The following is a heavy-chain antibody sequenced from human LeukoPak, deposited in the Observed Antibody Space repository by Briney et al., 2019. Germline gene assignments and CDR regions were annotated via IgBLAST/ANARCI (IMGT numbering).Heavy chain of an antibody. CDR3: ARGTAVAGTWAGIDY. CDR2: INHSGST. Sequence: SETLSLTCAVYGGSFSGYYWSWIRQPPGKGLEWIGEINHSGSTNYNPSLKSRVTISVDTSKNQFSLKLSSVTAGDTAVYYCARGTAVAGTWAGIDYWGQGTLVTVSS. CDR1: GGSFSGYY. V-gene: IGHV4-34*01. J-gene: IGHJ4*02. D-gene: IGHD6-19*01.